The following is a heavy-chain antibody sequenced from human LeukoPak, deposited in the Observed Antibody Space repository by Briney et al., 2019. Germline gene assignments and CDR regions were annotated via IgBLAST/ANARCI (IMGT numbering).Heavy chain of an antibody. J-gene: IGHJ6*02. CDR2: FDPEDGET. Sequence: ASVKVSCKVSGYTLTELSMHWVRQAPGKGLEWMGGFDPEDGETIYAQKFQGRVTMTEDTSTDTAYMELSSLRSEDTAVYYCAKAVSGGYRDYYYYYGMDVWGQGTTVTVSS. CDR1: GYTLTELS. D-gene: IGHD6-19*01. CDR3: AKAVSGGYRDYYYYYGMDV. V-gene: IGHV1-24*01.